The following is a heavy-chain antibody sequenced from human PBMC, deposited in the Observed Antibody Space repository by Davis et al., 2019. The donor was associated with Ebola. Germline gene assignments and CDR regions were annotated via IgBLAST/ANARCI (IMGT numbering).Heavy chain of an antibody. V-gene: IGHV3-7*01. Sequence: PGGSLRLSCAASGFIFSNFWMSWVRQAPGKGLEWVANIKQDGSERYYVDSAKGRFTVSRDNAKNSLYLQMNSLRAEDTAVYYCAREEVYRAFDIWGQGTMVTVSS. J-gene: IGHJ3*02. D-gene: IGHD1-14*01. CDR2: IKQDGSER. CDR1: GFIFSNFW. CDR3: AREEVYRAFDI.